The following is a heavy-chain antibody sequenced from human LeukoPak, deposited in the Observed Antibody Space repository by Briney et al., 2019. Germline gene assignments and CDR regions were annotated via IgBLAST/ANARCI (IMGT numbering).Heavy chain of an antibody. CDR3: ARDWDSSGWYGLGWFDP. D-gene: IGHD6-19*01. CDR2: INSDGSST. V-gene: IGHV3-74*01. CDR1: GFTFSSYW. Sequence: PGGSLRLSCAASGFTFSSYWMYWVRQAPGKGLVWVSRINSDGSSTSYADSVKGRFTISRDNAKNTLYLQMNSLRAEDTAVYYCARDWDSSGWYGLGWFDPWGQGTLVTVSS. J-gene: IGHJ5*02.